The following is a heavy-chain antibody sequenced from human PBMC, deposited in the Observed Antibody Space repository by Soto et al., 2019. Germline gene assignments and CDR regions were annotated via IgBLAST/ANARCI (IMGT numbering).Heavy chain of an antibody. CDR3: AKRATGTYCDY. CDR1: GFTFSSYA. D-gene: IGHD1-1*01. J-gene: IGHJ4*02. CDR2: ISGSGSST. Sequence: EVQLLESGGGLVQPGGSLRLSCAASGFTFSSYAMSWVRQAPGKGLEWVSVISGSGSSTYYEDSVKGRFTISSDNSKNTLYLQMNSLRVEDTAVYYCAKRATGTYCDYWGQGTLVTVSS. V-gene: IGHV3-23*01.